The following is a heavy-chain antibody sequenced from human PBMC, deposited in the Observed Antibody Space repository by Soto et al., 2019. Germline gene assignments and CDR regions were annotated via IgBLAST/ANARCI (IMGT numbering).Heavy chain of an antibody. CDR1: GGSISNGGYY. CDR3: ARSSRSYFEY. J-gene: IGHJ4*02. Sequence: QVQLQESGPGLVKPSQTLSLTCTVSGGSISNGGYYWSWIRQHPGKGLEWIGYIYNSGSTYYNPSLKSRITISANTSKNQFSLKVSSVTAADTAVDYCARSSRSYFEYWGQGTLVTVSS. CDR2: IYNSGST. V-gene: IGHV4-31*03.